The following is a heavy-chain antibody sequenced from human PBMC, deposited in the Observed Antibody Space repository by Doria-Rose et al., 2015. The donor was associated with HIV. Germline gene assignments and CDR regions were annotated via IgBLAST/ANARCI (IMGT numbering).Heavy chain of an antibody. CDR2: IYPGDSDT. CDR3: ARPRRGSSWYGLFDP. D-gene: IGHD6-13*01. Sequence: SCKGSGYSFTNYWIGWVRQMPGKGLEWMGIIYPGDSDTRYSPSFQGQVTISADKSINTAYLQWGSLKASDTAIYYCARPRRGSSWYGLFDPWGQGTLVTVSS. CDR1: GYSFTNYW. V-gene: IGHV5-51*01. J-gene: IGHJ5*02.